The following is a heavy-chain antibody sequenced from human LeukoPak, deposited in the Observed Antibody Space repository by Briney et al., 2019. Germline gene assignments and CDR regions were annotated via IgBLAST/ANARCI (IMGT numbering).Heavy chain of an antibody. CDR3: ARRGYGDYAPFDY. J-gene: IGHJ4*02. CDR2: IWYDGSNK. Sequence: GRSLRLSCAASGFTFSSYGMHWVRQAPGKGLEWVAVIWYDGSNKYYADSVKGRFTISRDNSKNTMYLQMNSLRAEDTAVYYCARRGYGDYAPFDYWGQGTLVTVSS. D-gene: IGHD4-17*01. V-gene: IGHV3-33*01. CDR1: GFTFSSYG.